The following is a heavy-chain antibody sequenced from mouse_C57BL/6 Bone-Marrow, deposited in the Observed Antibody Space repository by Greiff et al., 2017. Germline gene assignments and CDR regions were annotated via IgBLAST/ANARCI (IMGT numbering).Heavy chain of an antibody. J-gene: IGHJ4*01. D-gene: IGHD1-1*01. CDR2: INPYNGGT. Sequence: EVQLQQSGPVLVKPGASVKMSCKASGYTFTDYYMNWVKQSHGKSLEWIGGINPYNGGTSYNQKFKGKATLTVDKSSSTAYMELTSLTSEDSAVYYCAIEYSVVVDAMDYWGQGTSVTVSS. CDR1: GYTFTDYY. CDR3: AIEYSVVVDAMDY. V-gene: IGHV1-19*01.